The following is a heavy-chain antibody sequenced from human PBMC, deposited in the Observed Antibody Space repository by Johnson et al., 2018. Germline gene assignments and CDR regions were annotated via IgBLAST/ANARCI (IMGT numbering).Heavy chain of an antibody. CDR3: AKDSNSYDFWTGYYYYYGMDV. CDR2: ISYDGSNK. D-gene: IGHD3-3*01. J-gene: IGHJ6*02. V-gene: IGHV3-30*18. CDR1: GFTFSSYG. Sequence: QVQLVQSGGGVVQPGRSLRLSCAASGFTFSSYGMHWVRQAPGKGLEWVAVISYDGSNKYYADSVKGRFTISRDNSKNTLHLQMNSLRAEDTAVYYCAKDSNSYDFWTGYYYYYGMDVWGQGTTVTVSS.